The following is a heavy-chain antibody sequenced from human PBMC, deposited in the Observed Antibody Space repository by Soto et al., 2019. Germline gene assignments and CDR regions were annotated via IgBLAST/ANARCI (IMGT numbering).Heavy chain of an antibody. CDR2: IIPIFGTA. CDR1: GGTFSSYA. V-gene: IGHV1-69*13. D-gene: IGHD5-18*01. J-gene: IGHJ6*02. Sequence: SVKVSCTASGGTFSSYAISWVRQAPGQGLEWMGGIIPIFGTANYAQKFQGRVTITADESTSTAYMELSSLRSEDTAVYYCARSYGDSYGRYYYYGMDVWGQGTTVTAP. CDR3: ARSYGDSYGRYYYYGMDV.